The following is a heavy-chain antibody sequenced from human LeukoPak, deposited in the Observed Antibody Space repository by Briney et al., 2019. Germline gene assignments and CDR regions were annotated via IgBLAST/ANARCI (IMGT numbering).Heavy chain of an antibody. CDR3: ASKPDYYGSGFDP. CDR2: IYKSGGT. Sequence: SETLSLTCTVSGDSITSVGYYWIWLRQPAGKRLEWIGRIYKSGGTNYNPSLKSRVTMSVDTSKNQFSLQLSSVTAADTAVYYCASKPDYYGSGFDPWGQGTLVTVSS. J-gene: IGHJ5*02. CDR1: GDSITSVGYY. D-gene: IGHD3-10*01. V-gene: IGHV4-61*10.